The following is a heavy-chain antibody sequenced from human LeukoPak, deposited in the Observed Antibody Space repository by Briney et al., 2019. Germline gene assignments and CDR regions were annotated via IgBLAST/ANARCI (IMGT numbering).Heavy chain of an antibody. CDR3: ARDWSVDWNDESYFDY. J-gene: IGHJ4*02. V-gene: IGHV3-7*01. CDR2: IKQDGSEK. CDR1: GFTFSSYW. Sequence: GGSLRLSCAASGFTFSSYWMSWVRQAPGKGLEWVANIKQDGSEKYYVDSVKGRFTISRDNSKNTLYLQMGSLRAEDMAVYYCARDWSVDWNDESYFDYWGQGTLVTVSS. D-gene: IGHD1-1*01.